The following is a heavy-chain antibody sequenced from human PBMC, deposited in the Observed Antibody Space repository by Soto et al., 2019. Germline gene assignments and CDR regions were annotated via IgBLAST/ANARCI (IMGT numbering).Heavy chain of an antibody. V-gene: IGHV3-30*18. Sequence: SVKVSWAASGFPFISYGMHWVRQAPGKGLEWVAVISYDGSNKYYADSVKCRFTISRDNSKNTLYLQMNSLRAEDTAVYYCAKARSSSWYWASIYYGMEVWGQGTTVTGSS. CDR2: ISYDGSNK. CDR3: AKARSSSWYWASIYYGMEV. CDR1: GFPFISYG. D-gene: IGHD6-13*01. J-gene: IGHJ6*02.